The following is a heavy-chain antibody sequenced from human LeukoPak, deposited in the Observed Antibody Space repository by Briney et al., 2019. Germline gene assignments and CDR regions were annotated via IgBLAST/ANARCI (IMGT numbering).Heavy chain of an antibody. CDR3: AREGTLGYCSGGSCPPFDY. Sequence: SETLSLTCTVSGGSISSSSYYWGWIRQPPGKGLEWIGSIYYSGSTYYNPSLKSRVTISVDTSKNQFSLKLSSVTAADTAVYYCAREGTLGYCSGGSCPPFDYWGQGTLVTVSS. D-gene: IGHD2-15*01. CDR2: IYYSGST. J-gene: IGHJ4*02. CDR1: GGSISSSSYY. V-gene: IGHV4-39*07.